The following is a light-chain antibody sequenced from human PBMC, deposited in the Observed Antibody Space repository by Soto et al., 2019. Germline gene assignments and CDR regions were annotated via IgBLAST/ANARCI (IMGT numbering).Light chain of an antibody. J-gene: IGLJ1*01. V-gene: IGLV2-14*01. CDR1: SSDIGDYNY. CDR3: SSYRSGSTYV. CDR2: DVS. Sequence: QSALTQPAPVSGSPGQPITISCTGTSSDIGDYNYVSWYQQHPGKAPKLMIYDVSNRPSGVSNRFSGSKSGNTASLTISGLQAEDEADYYCSSYRSGSTYVFGTGTKVTVL.